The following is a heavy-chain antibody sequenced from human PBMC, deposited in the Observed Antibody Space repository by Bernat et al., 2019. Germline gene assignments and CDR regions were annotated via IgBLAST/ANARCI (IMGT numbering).Heavy chain of an antibody. V-gene: IGHV4-34*01. D-gene: IGHD3-9*01. CDR3: ARAPAGVADFDWLLYDSWFDP. J-gene: IGHJ5*02. CDR2: INHSGST. CDR1: GGSFSGYY. Sequence: QVQLQQWGAGLLKPSETLSLTCAVYGGSFSGYYWSWIRQPPGKGLEWIGEINHSGSTNYNPPLKSRVTISVDTSKNQCSLKLSSVTAADTAVYYCARAPAGVADFDWLLYDSWFDPWGQGTLVTVSS.